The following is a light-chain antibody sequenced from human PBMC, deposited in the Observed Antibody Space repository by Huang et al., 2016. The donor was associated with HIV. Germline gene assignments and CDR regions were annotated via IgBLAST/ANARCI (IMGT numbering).Light chain of an antibody. V-gene: IGKV4-1*01. CDR2: WSS. J-gene: IGKJ1*01. CDR3: QQYYASPQT. CDR1: RSLFSTSTNKDY. Sequence: DIVVAQSPGSLAVSLGERATLTCTSSRSLFSTSTNKDYLAWFQQKTGQPPKLLLFWSSTREVGVPDRFSGSGSGTHFTLTSGNLEADDAAIYYCQQYYASPQTFGHGTRV.